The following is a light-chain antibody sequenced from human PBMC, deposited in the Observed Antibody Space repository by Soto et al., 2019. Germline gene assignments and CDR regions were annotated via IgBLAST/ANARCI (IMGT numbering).Light chain of an antibody. CDR2: DAS. CDR1: HSVNSY. J-gene: IGKJ4*02. Sequence: EIVLTQSPATLSLSPGERATLSCRASHSVNSYLAWYQQKPGQAPRLLIYDASKRATDVPARFSGSGSGTDFTLTISSLEPEDFAGYYCQQRSEWPPLTFGGGTKVEIK. CDR3: QQRSEWPPLT. V-gene: IGKV3-11*01.